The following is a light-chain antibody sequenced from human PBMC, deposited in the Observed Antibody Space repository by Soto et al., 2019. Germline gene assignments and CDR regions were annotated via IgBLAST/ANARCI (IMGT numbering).Light chain of an antibody. Sequence: EIVLTQSPGTLSLSPGERATLSCRASQSVSSSYLAWYQQEPGQAPRLLIYGASSRATGIPDRFSGSGSGTDFTLTISSLQSEDFAVYFCQQYYDWPTFGQGTKVDIK. V-gene: IGKV3-20*01. J-gene: IGKJ1*01. CDR3: QQYYDWPT. CDR2: GAS. CDR1: QSVSSSY.